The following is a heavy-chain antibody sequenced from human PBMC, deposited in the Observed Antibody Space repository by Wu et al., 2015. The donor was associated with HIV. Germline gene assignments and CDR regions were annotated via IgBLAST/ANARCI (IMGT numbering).Heavy chain of an antibody. D-gene: IGHD6-19*01. CDR1: GYSISRGYY. J-gene: IGHJ3*01. CDR3: AKRWSFWWLAMMPLINL. CDR2: MYQSGTT. Sequence: VQLQESGPGLVKPSETLFLICGVSGYSISRGYYWGWIRQPPGKGLEWIASMYQSGTTFYNPSLKSRATISLEQGQERSLPEPEVCDRPQGHGRLNYCAKRWSFWWLAMMPLINLGVQGTMVIV. V-gene: IGHV4-38-2*01.